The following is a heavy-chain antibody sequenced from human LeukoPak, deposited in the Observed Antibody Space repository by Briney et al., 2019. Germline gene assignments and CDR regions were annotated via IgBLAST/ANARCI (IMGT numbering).Heavy chain of an antibody. CDR3: ARFGDNYYFDY. V-gene: IGHV3-11*04. J-gene: IGHJ4*02. CDR2: ISSSGSTI. CDR1: GFTFSDYY. D-gene: IGHD3-3*01. Sequence: GGSLRLSCAASGFTFSDYYMSWIRQAPGKGLEWVSYISSSGSTIYYADSVKGRFTISRDNSKNTLYLQMNSLRAEDTAVYYCARFGDNYYFDYWGQGTLVTVSS.